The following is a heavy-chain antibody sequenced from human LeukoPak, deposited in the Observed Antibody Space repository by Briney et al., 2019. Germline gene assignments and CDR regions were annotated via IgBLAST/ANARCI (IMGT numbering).Heavy chain of an antibody. V-gene: IGHV4-39*01. Sequence: PSETLSLTCSVSGGSISSSAYYWGWIRQPPGKGLEWIGSIYYSGSTYYNSSLKRRVTISLDTSKNQFSLKLSSVTAADTAVYYCARRGPYGDFDYWGQGILDTVSS. CDR1: GGSISSSAYY. J-gene: IGHJ4*02. D-gene: IGHD4-17*01. CDR2: IYYSGST. CDR3: ARRGPYGDFDY.